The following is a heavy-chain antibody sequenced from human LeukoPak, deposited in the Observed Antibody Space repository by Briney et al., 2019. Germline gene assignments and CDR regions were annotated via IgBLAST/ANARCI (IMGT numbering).Heavy chain of an antibody. Sequence: GGSLRLSCAASGFTFSSYAMSWVRQAPGKGLEWVSAISASGGTTYYADSVKGRFTISRDNSKDTLYLQMSSLRAEDTAAYYCAKAYSSGWSPFDYWGQGTLVTVSS. CDR1: GFTFSSYA. V-gene: IGHV3-23*01. J-gene: IGHJ4*02. D-gene: IGHD6-19*01. CDR2: ISASGGTT. CDR3: AKAYSSGWSPFDY.